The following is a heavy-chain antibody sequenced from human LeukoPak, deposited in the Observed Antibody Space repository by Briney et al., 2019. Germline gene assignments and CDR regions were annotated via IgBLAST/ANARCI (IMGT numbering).Heavy chain of an antibody. Sequence: GGTLRLSCAASGFTFSSYGMSWVRQAPGKGLEWVSAISGSGGSTYYADSVKGRFTISRDNAKNSLYLQMNSLRAEDTAVYYCVRSAKTFDYWGQGTLVTVSS. V-gene: IGHV3-23*01. CDR3: VRSAKTFDY. CDR1: GFTFSSYG. J-gene: IGHJ4*02. CDR2: ISGSGGST.